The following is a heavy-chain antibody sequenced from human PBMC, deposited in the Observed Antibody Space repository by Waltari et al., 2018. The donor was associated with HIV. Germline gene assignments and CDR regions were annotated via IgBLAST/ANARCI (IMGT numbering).Heavy chain of an antibody. CDR3: ARRGGRSSPLGY. Sequence: EVQLVESGGGLLQPGGSLRRSCAASGLPFSSYGMIWVRQAPGKGLEWVANIKQDGSEIYYVDSVKGRFTISRDNAKNSLYLQMNSLRAEDTAVYFCARRGGRSSPLGYWGQGTLVTVSS. CDR2: IKQDGSEI. V-gene: IGHV3-7*01. J-gene: IGHJ4*02. CDR1: GLPFSSYG. D-gene: IGHD6-13*01.